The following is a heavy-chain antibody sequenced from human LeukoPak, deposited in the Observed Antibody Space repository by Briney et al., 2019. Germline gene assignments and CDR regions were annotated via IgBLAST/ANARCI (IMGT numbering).Heavy chain of an antibody. J-gene: IGHJ6*02. CDR2: ISYDGSNK. Sequence: PGGSLRLSCAASGFTFSSYAMHWVRQAPGKGPEWVAVISYDGSNKYYADSVKGRFTISRDNSKNTLYLQMSSLRAEDTAVYYCAREGASMTTVTYYYYGMDVWGQGTTVTVSS. CDR1: GFTFSSYA. V-gene: IGHV3-30-3*01. CDR3: AREGASMTTVTYYYYGMDV. D-gene: IGHD4-17*01.